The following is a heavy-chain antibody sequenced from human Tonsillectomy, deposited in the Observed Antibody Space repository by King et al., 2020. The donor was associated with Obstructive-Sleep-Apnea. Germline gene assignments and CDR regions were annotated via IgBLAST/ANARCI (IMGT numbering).Heavy chain of an antibody. CDR2: ISYSGST. D-gene: IGHD3-22*01. CDR3: ARGDLGYYDSTLTWFAP. Sequence: QLQESGPGLVKPSETLSLTCTVSGGSITSYYWTWIRQPPAKGLEYIGYISYSGSTNYNPSLKSRVSISVDTSKNQFSLKLSSVTAADTAVYYCARGDLGYYDSTLTWFAPWGQGTRVTVSS. J-gene: IGHJ5*02. V-gene: IGHV4-59*01. CDR1: GGSITSYY.